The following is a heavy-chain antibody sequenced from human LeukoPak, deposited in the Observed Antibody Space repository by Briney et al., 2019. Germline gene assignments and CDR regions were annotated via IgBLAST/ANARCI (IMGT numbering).Heavy chain of an antibody. CDR1: GYSISSGYY. CDR3: AREYHCSSTSCSSRANWFDP. V-gene: IGHV4-38-2*02. J-gene: IGHJ5*02. Sequence: SETLSLTCTVSGYSISSGYYWGWIRQPPGKGLEWIGSIYYSGSTYYNPSLKSRVTISVDTSKNQFSLKLSSVIAADTAVYYCAREYHCSSTSCSSRANWFDPWGQGTLVTVSS. CDR2: IYYSGST. D-gene: IGHD2-2*01.